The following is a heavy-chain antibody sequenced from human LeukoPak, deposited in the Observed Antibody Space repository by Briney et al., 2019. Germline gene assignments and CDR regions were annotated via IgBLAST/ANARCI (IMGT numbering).Heavy chain of an antibody. CDR3: ARGKVGATNWFDP. Sequence: SETLSLTCTVSGGSISSGGYYWSWIRQHPGKGLEWIGYIYYSGSTYYNPSLKSRVTISVDTSKNQFSLKLSSVTAADTAVYYCARGKVGATNWFDPWGQGTLVTVSP. J-gene: IGHJ5*02. D-gene: IGHD1-26*01. V-gene: IGHV4-31*03. CDR2: IYYSGST. CDR1: GGSISSGGYY.